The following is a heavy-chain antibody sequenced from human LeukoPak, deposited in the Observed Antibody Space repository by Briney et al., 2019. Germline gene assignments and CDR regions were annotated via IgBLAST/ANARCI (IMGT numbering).Heavy chain of an antibody. V-gene: IGHV4-39*07. CDR1: GGSISSSSYY. J-gene: IGHJ4*02. CDR2: IYYSGST. CDR3: ARDGGWYRDY. D-gene: IGHD6-19*01. Sequence: SETLSLTCTVSGGSISSSSYYWGWIRQPPGKGLEWIGSIYYSGSTYYNPSLKSRVTISVDTSKNQFSLKLTSVTAADTAVYYCARDGGWYRDYWGQGTLVTVSS.